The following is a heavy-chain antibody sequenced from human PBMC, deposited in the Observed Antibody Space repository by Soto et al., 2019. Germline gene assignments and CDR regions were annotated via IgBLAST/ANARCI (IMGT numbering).Heavy chain of an antibody. D-gene: IGHD3-3*01. Sequence: QVQLQESGPGLVKPSQTLSLTCTVSGDSISSGDYCWSWIRQPPGKGLEWIGYIYYSGSTYYSPSLKSRVTISVATSRNQFSLKLSSVTAADTAVYYCASADFWSGYYTNGLYFDYWGQGTLVTVSS. CDR3: ASADFWSGYYTNGLYFDY. V-gene: IGHV4-30-4*01. J-gene: IGHJ4*02. CDR2: IYYSGST. CDR1: GDSISSGDYC.